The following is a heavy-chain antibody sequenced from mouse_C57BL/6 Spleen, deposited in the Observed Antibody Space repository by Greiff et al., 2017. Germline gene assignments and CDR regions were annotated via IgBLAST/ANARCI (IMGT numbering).Heavy chain of an antibody. D-gene: IGHD1-1*01. CDR1: GFSFNTYA. CDR3: VRQRYGSSWYFDV. CDR2: IRSKSNNYAT. J-gene: IGHJ1*03. Sequence: GGGLVQPKGSLKLSCAASGFSFNTYAMNWVRQAPGKGLEWVARIRSKSNNYATYYADSVKDRFTISRDDSESMLYLQMNNLKTEDTAMYYCVRQRYGSSWYFDVWGTGTTVTVSS. V-gene: IGHV10-1*01.